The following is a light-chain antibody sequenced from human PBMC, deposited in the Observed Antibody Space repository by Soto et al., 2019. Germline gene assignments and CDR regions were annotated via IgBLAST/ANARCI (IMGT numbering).Light chain of an antibody. CDR1: QSISSN. J-gene: IGKJ4*01. Sequence: IVMTQSQATLSVSPGEGATLSCRASQSISSNLAWYQQKPGQAPRLVIFDASTRATGIPDRFSGRGSGTDFTLTISSLQSEDSAVYFCQQYNDWPPITFGGGTKVDIK. CDR3: QQYNDWPPIT. V-gene: IGKV3-15*01. CDR2: DAS.